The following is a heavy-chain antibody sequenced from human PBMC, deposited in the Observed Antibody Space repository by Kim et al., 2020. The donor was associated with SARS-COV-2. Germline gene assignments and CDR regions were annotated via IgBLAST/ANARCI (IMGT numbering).Heavy chain of an antibody. CDR1: GYSFTSYW. V-gene: IGHV5-10-1*01. CDR3: ARHAAYCGGDCYPPYGMDA. CDR2: IDPSDSYT. J-gene: IGHJ6*02. D-gene: IGHD2-21*02. Sequence: GESLKISCKGSGYSFTSYWISWVRQMPGKGLEWMGRIDPSDSYTNYSPSFQGHVTISADKSISTAYLQWSSLKASDTAMYYCARHAAYCGGDCYPPYGMDAWGQGTMVTVSS.